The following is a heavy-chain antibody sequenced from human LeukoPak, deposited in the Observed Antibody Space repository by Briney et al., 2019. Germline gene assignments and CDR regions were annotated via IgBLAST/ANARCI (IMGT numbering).Heavy chain of an antibody. D-gene: IGHD6-13*01. CDR3: ARDGRSQQLVSEYFQH. CDR2: ISAYNGNT. J-gene: IGHJ1*01. V-gene: IGHV1-18*01. CDR1: GYTFTSYG. Sequence: ASVKVSCKASGYTFTSYGISWVRQAPGQGLEWMGWISAYNGNTNYAQKLQARVTMTTDTSTSTAYMELRSLRSDDTAVYYCARDGRSQQLVSEYFQHWGQGTLVTVSS.